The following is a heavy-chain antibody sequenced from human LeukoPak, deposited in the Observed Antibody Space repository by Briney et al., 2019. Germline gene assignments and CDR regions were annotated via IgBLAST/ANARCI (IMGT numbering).Heavy chain of an antibody. CDR3: AKDGRDSSGYYYVKIDY. V-gene: IGHV3-30*04. CDR1: GFTFSSYA. D-gene: IGHD3-22*01. Sequence: PGGSLRLSCAASGFTFSSYAMHWVRQAPGKGLEWVAAISYDGTNKYYADSVKGRFTISRDNSKNTLYLQMNSLRAEDTVVYYCAKDGRDSSGYYYVKIDYWGQGTLVTVSS. CDR2: ISYDGTNK. J-gene: IGHJ4*02.